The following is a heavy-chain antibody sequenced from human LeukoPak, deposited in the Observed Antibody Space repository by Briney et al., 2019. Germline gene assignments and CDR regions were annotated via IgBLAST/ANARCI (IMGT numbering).Heavy chain of an antibody. V-gene: IGHV3-33*06. J-gene: IGHJ3*02. Sequence: PGRSLRLSCAASGFTFSSYGMHWVRQAPGKGLEWVAVIWYDGSNKYYADSVKGRFTISRDNSKNTLYLQMNSLRAEDTAVYYCAKVDSSGYYWDAFDIWGQGTMVTVSS. D-gene: IGHD3-22*01. CDR2: IWYDGSNK. CDR1: GFTFSSYG. CDR3: AKVDSSGYYWDAFDI.